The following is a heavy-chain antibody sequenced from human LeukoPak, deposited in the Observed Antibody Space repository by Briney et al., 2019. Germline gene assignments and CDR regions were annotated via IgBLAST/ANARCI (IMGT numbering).Heavy chain of an antibody. CDR1: GVSIRSAGYS. V-gene: IGHV4-31*11. CDR3: ARVAGYYYDSSGYYYWFDP. CDR2: IYYSGSP. D-gene: IGHD3-22*01. Sequence: PSETLSLTCGVSGVSIRSAGYSFYWIRQYPGKGLEWIGHIYYSGSPSYNPSLKSRVTISIDTSKNHFSLNLTSVTAADTAVYYCARVAGYYYDSSGYYYWFDPWGQGTLVTVSS. J-gene: IGHJ5*02.